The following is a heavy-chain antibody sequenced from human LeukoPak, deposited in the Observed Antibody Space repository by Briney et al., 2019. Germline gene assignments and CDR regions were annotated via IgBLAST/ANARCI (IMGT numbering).Heavy chain of an antibody. CDR1: GYTFTSYD. CDR3: ARTLLQNTYYYDSSGYYYDAFDI. Sequence: ASVKVSCKASGYTFTSYDINWVRQATGQGLEWMGWMNPNSGNTGYAQKFQGRVTMTRNTSISTAYMELSSLRSEDTAVYYCARTLLQNTYYYDSSGYYYDAFDIWGQGTMVTVSS. CDR2: MNPNSGNT. D-gene: IGHD3-22*01. J-gene: IGHJ3*02. V-gene: IGHV1-8*01.